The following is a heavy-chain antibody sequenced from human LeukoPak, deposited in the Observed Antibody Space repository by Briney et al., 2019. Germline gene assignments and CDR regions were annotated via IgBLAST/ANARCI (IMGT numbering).Heavy chain of an antibody. V-gene: IGHV3-7*01. CDR1: GFTFSSYW. Sequence: GGSLRLSCAASGFTFSSYWMSWVRQAPGKGLEWVANIKQDGSEKYYVDSVKGRFTISRDSAKNSLFLQMNSLRAEDTAVYYCARDRMVANPLWVFDYWGQGTLVTVSS. D-gene: IGHD4-23*01. J-gene: IGHJ4*02. CDR2: IKQDGSEK. CDR3: ARDRMVANPLWVFDY.